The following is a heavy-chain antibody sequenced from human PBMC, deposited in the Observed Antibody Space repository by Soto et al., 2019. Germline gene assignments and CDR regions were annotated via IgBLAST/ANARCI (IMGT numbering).Heavy chain of an antibody. CDR2: IKQDGSEK. D-gene: IGHD1-26*01. CDR1: GFTLSSYW. V-gene: IGHV3-7*04. CDR3: ARVRDGIVGATCCYYYGMDV. J-gene: IGHJ6*02. Sequence: PGGSLRLSCAASGFTLSSYWMSWVRQAPGKGLEWVANIKQDGSEKYYVDSVKGRFTISRDNAKNSLYLQMNSLRAEDTAVYYCARVRDGIVGATCCYYYGMDVWGQGTTVTVSS.